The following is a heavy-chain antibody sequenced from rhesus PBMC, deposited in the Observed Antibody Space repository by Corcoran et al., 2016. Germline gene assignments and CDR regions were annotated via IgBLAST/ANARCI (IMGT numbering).Heavy chain of an antibody. D-gene: IGHD6-13*01. J-gene: IGHJ4*01. V-gene: IGHV3-11*01. CDR3: TRASIAAGLVY. CDR2: IYGSTM. CDR1: GFTVSSYW. Sequence: EVQLAESGGGLVQPGGSLRLSCAASGFTVSSYWMGWVRQAPGNGLEWLSDIYGSTMYYGDSVKGRFTVSRDNVKNSLYLQMNSLRAEDTAMYYCTRASIAAGLVYWGQGVLVTVSS.